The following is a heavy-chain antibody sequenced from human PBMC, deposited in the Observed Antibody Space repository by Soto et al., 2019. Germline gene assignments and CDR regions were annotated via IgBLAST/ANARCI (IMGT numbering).Heavy chain of an antibody. CDR3: ASRRSKDYYFDY. J-gene: IGHJ4*02. CDR1: GGTFSSYA. Sequence: SVKVSCKASGGTFSSYAISWVRQAPGQGLEWMGGIIPIFGTANYAQKFQGRVPITADESTSTAYMELSSLRSEETAVYYCASRRSKDYYFDYWGQGTLVTVSS. CDR2: IIPIFGTA. V-gene: IGHV1-69*13.